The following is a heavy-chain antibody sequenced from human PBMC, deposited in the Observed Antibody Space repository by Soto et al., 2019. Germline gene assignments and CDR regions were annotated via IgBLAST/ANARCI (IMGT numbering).Heavy chain of an antibody. CDR2: ISYDGSNK. CDR1: GFAFSTYG. CDR3: AKDYVLEWLRYYYGMDV. J-gene: IGHJ6*02. Sequence: QVQLVESGGGVVQPGRSLRLSCAASGFAFSTYGMHWVRQGPGKGLEWVAVISYDGSNKYYTDSVKGRFTISRDNSKNTLFLQMNSLRAEDTAVYYCAKDYVLEWLRYYYGMDVWGQGTTVTVSS. V-gene: IGHV3-30*18. D-gene: IGHD3-3*01.